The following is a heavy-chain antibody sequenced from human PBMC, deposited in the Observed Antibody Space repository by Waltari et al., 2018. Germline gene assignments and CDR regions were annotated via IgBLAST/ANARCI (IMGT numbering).Heavy chain of an antibody. Sequence: QVQLVESGGGVVQPGRSLRLSCAASGFTFSGYAMHWVRQAPGKGLEWVAVISYDGSNKYYADSVKGRFTISRDNSKNTLYLQMNSLRAEDTAVYYCARDSFPAAIRPYYYGMDVWGQGTTVTVSS. CDR2: ISYDGSNK. CDR3: ARDSFPAAIRPYYYGMDV. CDR1: GFTFSGYA. V-gene: IGHV3-30*01. J-gene: IGHJ6*02. D-gene: IGHD6-13*01.